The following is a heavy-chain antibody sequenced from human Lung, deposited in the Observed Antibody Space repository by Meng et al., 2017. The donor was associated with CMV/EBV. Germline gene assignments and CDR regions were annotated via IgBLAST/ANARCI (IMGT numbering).Heavy chain of an antibody. V-gene: IGHV3-30*02. CDR2: IRYDGSNE. Sequence: GESLKISCATSGFTFSSFGMNWVRQAPGKGLEWVALIRYDGSNEYYADSGRGRFTISRDISKNTLYLEMNSLRLYDTAVYYCASDSSTGFYYFDYWGQGPLVTVSS. CDR3: ASDSSTGFYYFDY. D-gene: IGHD6-19*01. CDR1: GFTFSSFG. J-gene: IGHJ4*02.